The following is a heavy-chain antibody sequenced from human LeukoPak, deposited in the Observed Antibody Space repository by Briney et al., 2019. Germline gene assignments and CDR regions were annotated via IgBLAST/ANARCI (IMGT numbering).Heavy chain of an antibody. CDR1: GGSISSGSYY. CDR3: ARDVVVVPAALNWFDP. Sequence: SQTPSLTCTVSGGSISSGSYYWSWIRQPAGKGLEWIGRIYTSGSTNYNPSLKSRVTISVDTSKNQFSLKLSSVTAAATAVYYCARDVVVVPAALNWFDPWGQGTLVTVSS. V-gene: IGHV4-61*02. CDR2: IYTSGST. J-gene: IGHJ5*02. D-gene: IGHD2-2*01.